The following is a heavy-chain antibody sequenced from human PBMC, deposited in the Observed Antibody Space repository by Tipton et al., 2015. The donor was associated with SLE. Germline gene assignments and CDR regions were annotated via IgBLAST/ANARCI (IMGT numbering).Heavy chain of an antibody. CDR1: GDSVSSNSAA. Sequence: GLVKPSQTLSLTCAISGDSVSSNSAAWNWIRQSPSRGLEWLGRTYYRSKWYNDYAVSVKSRITINPDTSKNQFSLKLSSVTAADTAVYYCARIVGARWAFDIWGQGAMVTVSS. CDR3: ARIVGARWAFDI. V-gene: IGHV6-1*01. J-gene: IGHJ3*02. D-gene: IGHD1-26*01. CDR2: TYYRSKWYN.